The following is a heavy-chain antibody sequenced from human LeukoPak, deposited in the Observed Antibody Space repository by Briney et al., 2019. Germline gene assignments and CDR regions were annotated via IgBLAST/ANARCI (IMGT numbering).Heavy chain of an antibody. CDR3: ARYHTGGF. J-gene: IGHJ4*02. V-gene: IGHV3-74*03. D-gene: IGHD1-14*01. CDR2: TRPDVTDT. Sequence: RQSMRLSSEAARFTSSNYWIHCVRQAAGKVLEWVSPTRPDVTDTMYAVSVKGRLTVSRDNAKNTVFLQLSSLKAEDTAVYYCARYHTGGFWGQGRLVTVPS. CDR1: RFTSSNYW.